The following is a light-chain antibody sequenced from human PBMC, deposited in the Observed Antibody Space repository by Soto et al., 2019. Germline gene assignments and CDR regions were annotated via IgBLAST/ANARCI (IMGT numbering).Light chain of an antibody. CDR3: QQAGSFPLT. CDR1: QGVATW. Sequence: DIQMTQSPSSVSASIGDRVTITCRASQGVATWLAWYQQKPGKAPKLLIYTASTLQTGVPSRFSGSGSGTDFTLTISSLQPEDFATYYCQQAGSFPLTYGGGTRVEIK. V-gene: IGKV1D-12*01. CDR2: TAS. J-gene: IGKJ4*01.